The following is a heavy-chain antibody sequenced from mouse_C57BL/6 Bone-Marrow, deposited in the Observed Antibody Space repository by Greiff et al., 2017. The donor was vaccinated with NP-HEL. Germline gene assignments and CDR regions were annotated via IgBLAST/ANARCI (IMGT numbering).Heavy chain of an antibody. J-gene: IGHJ2*01. D-gene: IGHD1-1*01. V-gene: IGHV1-64*01. CDR1: GYTFTSYW. Sequence: QVQLQQPGAELVKPGASVKLSCKASGYTFTSYWMHWVKQRPGQGLEWIGMINPNSGSTNYNEKFKSKAKLTVDKSSSTAYMQLRSLTSEDSAVYYGARNLTTVEDYWGQGTTLTVSS. CDR3: ARNLTTVEDY. CDR2: INPNSGST.